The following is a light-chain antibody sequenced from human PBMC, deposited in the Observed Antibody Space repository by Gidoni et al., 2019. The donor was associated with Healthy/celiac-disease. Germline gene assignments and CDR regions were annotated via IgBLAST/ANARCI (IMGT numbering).Light chain of an antibody. J-gene: IGKJ2*03. V-gene: IGKV2-28*01. Sequence: DIVMTQSPLSLPVTPGAPPSISCSASQSLLHSNGYNYLDWYLQKPGQSPQLLIYLGSNRASGVPDRFSGSGSGTDFTLKISRVEAEDVGVYYCMQALQTPRSFGQGTKLEIK. CDR2: LGS. CDR1: QSLLHSNGYNY. CDR3: MQALQTPRS.